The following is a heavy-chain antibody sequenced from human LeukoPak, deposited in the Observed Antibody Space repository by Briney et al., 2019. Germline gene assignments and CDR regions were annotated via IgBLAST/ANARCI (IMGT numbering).Heavy chain of an antibody. CDR1: GFTFSSYA. Sequence: GGSLRLSCAASGFTFSSYAMHWVRHAPGKGLEWVAIISYDGNNKYYADSVKGRFTISRDNSKNTLYLQMNSLRAEDTALYYCTGGPGLYDSSYLDYWGQGTLVTVSS. CDR3: TGGPGLYDSSYLDY. V-gene: IGHV3-30*04. CDR2: ISYDGNNK. J-gene: IGHJ4*02. D-gene: IGHD3-22*01.